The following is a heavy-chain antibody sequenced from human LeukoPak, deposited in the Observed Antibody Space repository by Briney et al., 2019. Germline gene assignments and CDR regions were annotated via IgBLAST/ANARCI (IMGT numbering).Heavy chain of an antibody. Sequence: SVKVSCKASRGTFCSYAISWVRQAPGQGLEWMGGIIPIFGTANYAQKFQGGVTITAEESTRTAYTELSSLRSEGTAVYLCGTGGYCSSTSCYARGDNWFDPWGQGTLVTVSS. V-gene: IGHV1-69*13. D-gene: IGHD2-2*01. CDR3: GTGGYCSSTSCYARGDNWFDP. CDR2: IIPIFGTA. J-gene: IGHJ5*02. CDR1: RGTFCSYA.